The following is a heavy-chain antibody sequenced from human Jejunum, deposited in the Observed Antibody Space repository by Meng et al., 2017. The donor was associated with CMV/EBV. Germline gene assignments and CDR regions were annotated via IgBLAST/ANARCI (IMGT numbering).Heavy chain of an antibody. Sequence: SVSSYYWRWIRQPPGKGLEWIGHVYHTVTTNYNPSLKRRVTISVDTSKNQFSLRLSSVTAADTAVYYCARGRYCSSTSCYPFEYWGQGTRVTVSS. CDR1: SVSSYY. V-gene: IGHV4-59*02. CDR2: VYHTVTT. D-gene: IGHD2-2*01. J-gene: IGHJ4*02. CDR3: ARGRYCSSTSCYPFEY.